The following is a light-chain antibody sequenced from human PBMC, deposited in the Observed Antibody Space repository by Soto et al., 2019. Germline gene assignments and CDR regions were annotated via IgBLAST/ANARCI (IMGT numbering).Light chain of an antibody. V-gene: IGKV1-33*01. CDR1: QGISNH. CDR3: QLYDNLLLT. Sequence: DIQMTQSPSSLSASVGDRVTITCQASQGISNHLNWYQQKPGKAPKLLIYVASNLDTGVPSRFSGSGSGTEFTFTISSLQPEDVGTYYCQLYDNLLLTFAGGTKVEIK. J-gene: IGKJ4*01. CDR2: VAS.